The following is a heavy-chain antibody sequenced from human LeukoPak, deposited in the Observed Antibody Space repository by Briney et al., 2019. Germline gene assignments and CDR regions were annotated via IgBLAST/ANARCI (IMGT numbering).Heavy chain of an antibody. Sequence: SETLSLTCTVSGGSISTYYWSWIRQPPGKGLEWIGYIYYTGSTTYNPSLESRITISVDTSKNQFSLKLSSVTAADTAVYYCARTYYDYVWGSYRYRYYFDYWGQGTLVTVSS. V-gene: IGHV4-59*08. CDR1: GGSISTYY. CDR3: ARTYYDYVWGSYRYRYYFDY. CDR2: IYYTGST. J-gene: IGHJ4*02. D-gene: IGHD3-16*02.